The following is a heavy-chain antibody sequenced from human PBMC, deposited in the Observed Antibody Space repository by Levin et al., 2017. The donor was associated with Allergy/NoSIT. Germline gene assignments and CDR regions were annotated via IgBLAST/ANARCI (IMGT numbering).Heavy chain of an antibody. V-gene: IGHV3-33*01. CDR2: IWYDGNNK. CDR1: GFTFSSYA. D-gene: IGHD3-9*01. J-gene: IGHJ4*02. CDR3: ARGREAYDILTAFDY. Sequence: GESLKISCAASGFTFSSYAMHWVRQAPGKGLEWVAIIWYDGNNKNYADSVKGRFTISRDNSNNTVSLQMNSLRAEDTAVYYCARGREAYDILTAFDYWGQGTLVTVSS.